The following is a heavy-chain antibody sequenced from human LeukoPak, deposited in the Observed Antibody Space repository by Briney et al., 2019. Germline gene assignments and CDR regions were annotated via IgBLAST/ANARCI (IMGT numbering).Heavy chain of an antibody. CDR2: IFSGGNT. D-gene: IGHD4-17*01. CDR1: GFTVSSNY. Sequence: GGSLRLSCAASGFTVSSNYMSWVRQAPGKGLEWVSVIFSGGNTFYADSVKGRFTISRDNAKNSLYLQMDSLRAEDTALYYCARGVRSFDYWGQGTLVTVSS. J-gene: IGHJ4*02. CDR3: ARGVRSFDY. V-gene: IGHV3-66*01.